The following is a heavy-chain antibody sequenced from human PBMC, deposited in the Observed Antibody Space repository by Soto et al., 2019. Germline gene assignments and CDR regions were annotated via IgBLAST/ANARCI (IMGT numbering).Heavy chain of an antibody. J-gene: IGHJ6*03. CDR3: ARYSSSSPFRYYYYYMDV. CDR1: GFTFSDYY. V-gene: IGHV3-11*01. CDR2: ISSSGSTI. Sequence: GGSLRLSCAASGFTFSDYYMSWIRQAPGKGLEWVSYISSSGSTIYYADSVKGRFTISGDNAKNSLYLQMNSLRAEDTAVYYCARYSSSSPFRYYYYYMDVWGKGTTVTVSS. D-gene: IGHD6-6*01.